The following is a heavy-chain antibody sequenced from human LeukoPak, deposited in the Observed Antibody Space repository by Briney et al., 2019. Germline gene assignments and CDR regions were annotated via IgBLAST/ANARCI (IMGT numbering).Heavy chain of an antibody. CDR2: ISPGDSDT. CDR3: ANSFLEGFDP. D-gene: IGHD2-15*01. CDR1: GYSFTSNW. J-gene: IGHJ5*02. Sequence: GESLMISCKGSGYSFTSNWIGWVRQMPGKGLEWMGIISPGDSDTRYSPSFQGQVTISADKSINTAYLQWSSLKASDTAMYYCANSFLEGFDPWGQGTLVTVSS. V-gene: IGHV5-51*01.